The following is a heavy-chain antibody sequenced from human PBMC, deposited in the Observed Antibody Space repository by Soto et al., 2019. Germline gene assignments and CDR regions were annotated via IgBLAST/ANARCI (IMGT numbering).Heavy chain of an antibody. V-gene: IGHV3-66*01. D-gene: IGHD3-16*01. CDR3: ARDPGYGRGGSFDP. J-gene: IGHJ5*02. CDR2: IYSSGDT. Sequence: EVQLVESGGGLVQPGGSLRLSCAASGFSVSDNYMSWVRQAPGKGLEWISVIYSSGDTYYEDSVKDRLTISRDNSRNTLYLQINDLRVEDTAIYYCARDPGYGRGGSFDPWGQGIPVTVSS. CDR1: GFSVSDNY.